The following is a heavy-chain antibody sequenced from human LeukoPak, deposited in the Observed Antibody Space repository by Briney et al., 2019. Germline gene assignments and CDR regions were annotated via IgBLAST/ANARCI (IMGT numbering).Heavy chain of an antibody. CDR3: ARLSLYPSGVVDY. CDR2: INHSGST. Sequence: SETLSLTCTVSGGSISSGGYYWSWVRQPPGKGLEWIGEINHSGSTNYNPSLKSRVTISVDTSKNQFSLKLSSVTAADTAVYYCARLSLYPSGVVDYWGQGTLVTVSS. D-gene: IGHD3-16*01. V-gene: IGHV4-39*07. CDR1: GGSISSGGYY. J-gene: IGHJ4*02.